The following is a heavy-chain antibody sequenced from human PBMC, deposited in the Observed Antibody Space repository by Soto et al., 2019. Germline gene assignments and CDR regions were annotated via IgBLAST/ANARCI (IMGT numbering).Heavy chain of an antibody. V-gene: IGHV4-34*01. CDR2: INHSGST. CDR3: ARALPVFRFCISIDCPRPGRDV. CDR1: GGSFSGYY. D-gene: IGHD2-2*01. J-gene: IGHJ6*04. Sequence: SETLSLTCAGYGGSFSGYYWSWVRQPPGKGLEWIAEINHSGSTNYNPSLKSRVTISVDTSKNYFSLKLSFVTAADTAVYYCARALPVFRFCISIDCPRPGRDVGGKGTTSTVPS.